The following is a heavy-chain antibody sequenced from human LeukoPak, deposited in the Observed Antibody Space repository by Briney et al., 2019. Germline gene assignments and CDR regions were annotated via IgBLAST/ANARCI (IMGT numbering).Heavy chain of an antibody. J-gene: IGHJ4*02. Sequence: SETLSLTCTVFGDSVTGYYLNWVRQPPGKGLEWIGSMYYSGNTDYNPSLKSRVTISVDTSKNQFSLKVNSVTAADTAVYYCARTLGWASSRYPFDGWGQGTLVAVSS. CDR3: ARTLGWASSRYPFDG. D-gene: IGHD3-16*02. CDR1: GDSVTGYY. V-gene: IGHV4-38-2*02. CDR2: MYYSGNT.